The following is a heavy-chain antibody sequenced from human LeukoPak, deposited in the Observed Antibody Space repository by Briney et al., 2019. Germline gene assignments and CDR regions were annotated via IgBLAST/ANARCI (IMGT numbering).Heavy chain of an antibody. CDR2: IYHSGST. V-gene: IGHV4-38-2*02. Sequence: SETLSLTCTVSGYSISSGYYWGWIRQPPGKGLEWIGSIYHSGSTYYNPSLKSRVTISVDTSKNQFSLKLSSVTAADTAVYYWARGTNWFDPWGQGTLVTVSS. J-gene: IGHJ5*02. CDR1: GYSISSGYY. D-gene: IGHD1-1*01. CDR3: ARGTNWFDP.